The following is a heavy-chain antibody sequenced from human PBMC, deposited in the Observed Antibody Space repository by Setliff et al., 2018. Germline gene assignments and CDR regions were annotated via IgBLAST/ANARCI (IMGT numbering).Heavy chain of an antibody. CDR3: ARDGYYNFWSGPSPAPNWFDP. D-gene: IGHD3-3*01. Sequence: SETLSLTCTVSGGSISSSSYYWGWIRQPPGKGLEWIGSIYYSGSTNYNPSLKRRVTISVDTSKNQFSLKLSSVPAADTAVYYCARDGYYNFWSGPSPAPNWFDPWGQGTLVTVSS. J-gene: IGHJ5*02. CDR1: GGSISSSSYY. V-gene: IGHV4-39*07. CDR2: IYYSGST.